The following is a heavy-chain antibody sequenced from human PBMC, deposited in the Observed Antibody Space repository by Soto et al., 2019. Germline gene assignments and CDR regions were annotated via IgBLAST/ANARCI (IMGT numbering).Heavy chain of an antibody. J-gene: IGHJ4*02. V-gene: IGHV4-4*02. CDR2: IYHSGST. CDR3: ASRVCAALEY. CDR1: GGSITTSNW. Sequence: QVQLQESGPGLVKPSGTLSLTCVVSGGSITTSNWWTWVRQTPGTGLELVGEIYHSGSTDYNPSLRGRVTISVDKSKNHVPLKLTSVTAAGTALSYCASRVCAALEYWGQGTLFTVSS. D-gene: IGHD2-8*01.